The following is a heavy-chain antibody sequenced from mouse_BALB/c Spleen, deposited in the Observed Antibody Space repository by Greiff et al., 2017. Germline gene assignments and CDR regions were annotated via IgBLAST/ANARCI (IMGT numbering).Heavy chain of an antibody. CDR1: GFNIKDYY. Sequence: QVRLKQSGAELVRSGASVKLSCTASGFNIKDYYMHWVKQRPGQGLEWIGYINPSTGYTEYNQKFKDKATLTADKSSSTAYMQLSSLTSEDSAVYYCARTPLHYWGQGTTLTVSS. J-gene: IGHJ2*01. CDR2: INPSTGYT. V-gene: IGHV1S26*01. CDR3: ARTPLHY.